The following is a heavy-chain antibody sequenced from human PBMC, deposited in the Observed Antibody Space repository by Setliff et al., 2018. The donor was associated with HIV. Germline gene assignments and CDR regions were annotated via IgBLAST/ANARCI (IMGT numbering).Heavy chain of an antibody. CDR2: ITAGGTT. CDR3: AKDRGMAAAGPGGGHGLDV. Sequence: PGGSLRLSCAASGFTFSNYAMGWVRQGPGKGLEWVSIITAGGTTYYADSVKGRFTISRDNSKSTLYLQMNSLRAEDTAVYYCAKDRGMAAAGPGGGHGLDVWGQGTTVTVSS. V-gene: IGHV3-23*01. D-gene: IGHD6-13*01. CDR1: GFTFSNYA. J-gene: IGHJ6*02.